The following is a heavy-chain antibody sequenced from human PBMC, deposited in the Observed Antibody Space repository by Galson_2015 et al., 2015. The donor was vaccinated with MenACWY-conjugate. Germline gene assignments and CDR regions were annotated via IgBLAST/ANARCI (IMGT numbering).Heavy chain of an antibody. CDR1: GFTFSRYW. CDR2: INSGGSTT. D-gene: IGHD6-13*01. CDR3: ARDGQQLPGLELDY. J-gene: IGHJ4*02. Sequence: SLRLSCAASGFTFSRYWMHWVRQAPRKGLVWVSRINSGGSTTNYADSVKGRFTISRDNAKNTLYLQMNTLRAEDTAVYYCARDGQQLPGLELDYWGQGTLVTVSS. V-gene: IGHV3-74*01.